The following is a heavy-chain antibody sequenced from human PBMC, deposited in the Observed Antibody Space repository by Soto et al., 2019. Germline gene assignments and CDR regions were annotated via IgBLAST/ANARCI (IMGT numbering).Heavy chain of an antibody. CDR2: INHSGST. V-gene: IGHV4-34*01. D-gene: IGHD2-15*01. CDR1: GGSFSGYY. CDR3: AREKIGYCSGGSCYSFIYDY. J-gene: IGHJ4*02. Sequence: PSQTLSLTCAVYGGSFSGYYWSWIRQPPGKGLEWIGEINHSGSTNYNPSLKSRVTISVDTSKNQFSLKLSSVTAADTAVYYCAREKIGYCSGGSCYSFIYDYWGQGTLVTAPQ.